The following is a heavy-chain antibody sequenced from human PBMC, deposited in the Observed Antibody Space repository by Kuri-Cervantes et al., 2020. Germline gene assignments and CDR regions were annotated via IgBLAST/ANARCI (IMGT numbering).Heavy chain of an antibody. CDR1: GFTFSSYG. V-gene: IGHV3-30*18. Sequence: GGSLRLSCAASGFTFSSYGMHWVRQAPGKGLEWVAVISYDGSNKYYADSVKGRFTISRDNSKNTLYLQMNSLRAEDTAVYYCAKDITMIVDRIDLFDYWGQGTLVTVSS. D-gene: IGHD3-22*01. J-gene: IGHJ4*02. CDR2: ISYDGSNK. CDR3: AKDITMIVDRIDLFDY.